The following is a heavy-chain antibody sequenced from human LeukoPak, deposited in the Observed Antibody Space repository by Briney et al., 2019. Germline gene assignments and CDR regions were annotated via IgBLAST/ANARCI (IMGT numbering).Heavy chain of an antibody. CDR2: VSTYNANT. CDR3: AVNYYDTTLSFAFDI. Sequence: ASVKVSCKAPGYSFGAYGISWVRQAPGQGLEWMGWVSTYNANTDYADNFQGRLTMTADTSTSTAYMDLRSLRSDDTAVYYCAVNYYDTTLSFAFDIWGQGTMLTVSS. V-gene: IGHV1-18*01. D-gene: IGHD3-22*01. J-gene: IGHJ3*02. CDR1: GYSFGAYG.